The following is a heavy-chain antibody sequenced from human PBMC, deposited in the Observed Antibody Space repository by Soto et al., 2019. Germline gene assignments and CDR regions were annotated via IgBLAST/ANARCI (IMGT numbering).Heavy chain of an antibody. CDR3: ARAATVHPTSYSYYGLDV. Sequence: GGSLRLSCAASTFTFSSYTMHWVRQAPRKGLEWVAVISHGGSNEYYADSVKGRFTISRDNLKNTLYLQMSGLRTDDTAIYYCARAATVHPTSYSYYGLDVWGQGTTVTVSS. J-gene: IGHJ6*02. CDR1: TFTFSSYT. CDR2: ISHGGSNE. V-gene: IGHV3-30-3*01. D-gene: IGHD3-9*01.